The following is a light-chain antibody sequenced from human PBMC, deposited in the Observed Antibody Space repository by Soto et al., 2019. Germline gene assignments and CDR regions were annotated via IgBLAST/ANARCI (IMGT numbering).Light chain of an antibody. V-gene: IGKV3-15*01. CDR3: QQYYTWPLT. CDR1: QSVSSY. Sequence: EIVMTQSPATLSVSPGERATLSCRASQSVSSYLAWYQQKPGQAPRLLISGASTRATAIPARFSGSGSGTEFTLTISSLQSEDFAVYYCQQYYTWPLTFGGGTKVDIK. CDR2: GAS. J-gene: IGKJ4*01.